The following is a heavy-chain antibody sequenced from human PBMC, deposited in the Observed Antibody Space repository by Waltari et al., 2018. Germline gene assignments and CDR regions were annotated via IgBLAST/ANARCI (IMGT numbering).Heavy chain of an antibody. Sequence: QVQLQESGPGLVKPSETLSLTCTVSGGSISSYYWSWIRQPPGKGREWIGYIDYSGSTNYNPSIQSRGTISVATSKNQFSLKLSSVTAADTAVYYCARGRYSSSSCFDYWGQGTLVTVSS. CDR3: ARGRYSSSSCFDY. J-gene: IGHJ4*02. CDR2: IDYSGST. V-gene: IGHV4-59*01. CDR1: GGSISSYY. D-gene: IGHD6-6*01.